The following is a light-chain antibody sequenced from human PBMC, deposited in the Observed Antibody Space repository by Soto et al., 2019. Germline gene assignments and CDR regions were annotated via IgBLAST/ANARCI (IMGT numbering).Light chain of an antibody. CDR3: QQYNNWPPWT. V-gene: IGKV3-15*01. CDR2: GPS. CDR1: QSVANN. Sequence: EIVMTQSPATLSVSPGERATLSCRASQSVANNLAWYQQKPGQAPRLLIYGPSTRATGIPARFRGSGSGTEFTLTISSLQSEDFAVYYCQQYNNWPPWTFGQGTKVEIK. J-gene: IGKJ1*01.